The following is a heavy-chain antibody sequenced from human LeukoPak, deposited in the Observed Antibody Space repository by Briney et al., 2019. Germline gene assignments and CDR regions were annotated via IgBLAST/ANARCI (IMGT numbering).Heavy chain of an antibody. Sequence: GGSLRLSCAASGFTFSDYYMSWIRQAPGKGLEWFSYISSSDDFRHYADSVKGRFTISRDNAKNSLYLQMNSLRTEDTAVYYCARIKGSYCLDYWGQGTLATVSS. CDR1: GFTFSDYY. D-gene: IGHD1-26*01. J-gene: IGHJ4*02. V-gene: IGHV3-11*04. CDR3: ARIKGSYCLDY. CDR2: ISSSDDFR.